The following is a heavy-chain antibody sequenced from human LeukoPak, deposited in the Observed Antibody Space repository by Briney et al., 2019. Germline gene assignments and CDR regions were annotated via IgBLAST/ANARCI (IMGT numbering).Heavy chain of an antibody. J-gene: IGHJ5*02. Sequence: AETLCLICAVSGGSISRSGYYWTWIRQSPGKGLEWLGNIYSSGNPYYSPSIKTGITISLDTSKNQYSLKLTSVTAADTAVYYCASHDYGGDSGDSWGQGTLVTVSS. D-gene: IGHD4-23*01. CDR1: GGSISRSGYY. V-gene: IGHV4-39*01. CDR2: IYSSGNP. CDR3: ASHDYGGDSGDS.